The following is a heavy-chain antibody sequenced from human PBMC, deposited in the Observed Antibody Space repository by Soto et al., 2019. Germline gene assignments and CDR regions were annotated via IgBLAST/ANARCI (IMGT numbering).Heavy chain of an antibody. D-gene: IGHD2-15*01. CDR3: ARARIGYCSGGSCYGAFDI. Sequence: RGSLRLTCAASDFTFSIYAMRWVRQAPGRGLAWVAVISYDGSNKYYADSVKGRFTISRDNSKNTLYLQMNSLRAEDTAVYYCARARIGYCSGGSCYGAFDIWGQGTMVTGSS. V-gene: IGHV3-30-3*01. CDR1: DFTFSIYA. J-gene: IGHJ3*02. CDR2: ISYDGSNK.